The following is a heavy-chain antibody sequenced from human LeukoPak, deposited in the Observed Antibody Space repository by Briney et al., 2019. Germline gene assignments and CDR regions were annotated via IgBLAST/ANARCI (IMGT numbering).Heavy chain of an antibody. CDR3: ARAVQFDY. J-gene: IGHJ4*02. CDR2: ILHDGSNN. Sequence: GRSLRLSCAASGFTFSSYGIHWVRQAPGKGLEWVAVILHDGSNNYYADSVKGRFTISRDNAKNSLYLQMNSLRAEDTAVYYCARAVQFDYWGQGTLVTVSS. V-gene: IGHV3-33*05. CDR1: GFTFSSYG. D-gene: IGHD3-10*01.